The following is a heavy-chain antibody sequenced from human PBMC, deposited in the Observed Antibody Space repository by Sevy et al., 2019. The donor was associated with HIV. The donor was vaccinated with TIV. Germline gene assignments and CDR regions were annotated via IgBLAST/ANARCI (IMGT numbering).Heavy chain of an antibody. CDR2: FDPTGGSR. V-gene: IGHV1-46*01. CDR1: GYTFSTYY. D-gene: IGHD1-26*01. J-gene: IGHJ6*02. Sequence: ASVKVSCKTSGYTFSTYYIYWVRQAPGQGLEWIGIFDPTGGSRSYAQRFQGRLTMTGDTSTSTAYMELSSLKSEETAVYYCARDRDVSGNYLEYFYYAMDVWGQGTTVTVSS. CDR3: ARDRDVSGNYLEYFYYAMDV.